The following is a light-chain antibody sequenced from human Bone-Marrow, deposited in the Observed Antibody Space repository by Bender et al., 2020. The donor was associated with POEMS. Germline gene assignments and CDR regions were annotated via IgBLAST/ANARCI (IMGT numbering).Light chain of an antibody. CDR1: SSDVGGYNY. CDR3: SSYTAGSKV. J-gene: IGLJ1*01. V-gene: IGLV2-14*03. Sequence: QSALTQPASVSGSPGQSITISCTGASSDVGGYNYVSWYQQHPGKAPKRLIYDVSNRPSGVSNRFSGSKSGNTASLTISGLQAEDEADYYCSSYTAGSKVFGTGTKVTVV. CDR2: DVS.